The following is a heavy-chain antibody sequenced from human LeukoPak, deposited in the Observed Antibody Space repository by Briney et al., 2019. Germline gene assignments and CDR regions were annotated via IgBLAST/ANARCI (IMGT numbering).Heavy chain of an antibody. CDR1: GGSFSGYY. CDR2: INHSGST. D-gene: IGHD4-17*01. V-gene: IGHV4-34*01. CDR3: ARVDYGDAFDY. Sequence: PSETLSLTCAVYGGSFSGYYWSWIRQPPGKGLEWIGEINHSGSTNYNPSLKSRVTISVDTSKNQFSLKLSSVTAADTAVYHCARVDYGDAFDYWGQGTLVTVSS. J-gene: IGHJ4*02.